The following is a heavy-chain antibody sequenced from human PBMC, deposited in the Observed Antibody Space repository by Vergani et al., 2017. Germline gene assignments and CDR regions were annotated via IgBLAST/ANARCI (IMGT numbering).Heavy chain of an antibody. CDR3: ARVNTETNGHLYYYYYMDV. D-gene: IGHD4-11*01. V-gene: IGHV4-34*01. CDR2: IDHTGRP. J-gene: IGHJ6*03. CDR1: GGYFTSYH. Sequence: QVQLQQWGGGLLKPSDTLSLTCVVNGGYFTSYHWTWIRQSPGEGLECVGDIDHTGRPDYNPSLKSRLTMSVDKSRNQFSLTLNSVTATDTAIYFCARVNTETNGHLYYYYYMDVWGQGTAVTVS.